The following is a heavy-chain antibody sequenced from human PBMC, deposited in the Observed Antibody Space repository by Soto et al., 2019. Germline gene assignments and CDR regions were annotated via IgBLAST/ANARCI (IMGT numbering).Heavy chain of an antibody. CDR3: ARVGGVAARTFDY. CDR1: GGSINDFY. V-gene: IGHV4-59*01. Sequence: SETLSLTCTVSGGSINDFYWSWIRQPPGKGLEWVGYIYYSGSTDYNPSLKGRVTISVDTSKNQFSLKLRSVTAADTAVYYCARVGGVAARTFDYWGQGTLVTVSS. CDR2: IYYSGST. D-gene: IGHD6-6*01. J-gene: IGHJ4*02.